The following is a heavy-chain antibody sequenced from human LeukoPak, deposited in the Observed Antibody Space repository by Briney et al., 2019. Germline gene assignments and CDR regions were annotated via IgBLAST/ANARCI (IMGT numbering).Heavy chain of an antibody. CDR1: GGSISSGGYS. J-gene: IGHJ4*02. V-gene: IGHV4-30-2*01. D-gene: IGHD3-9*01. Sequence: SQTLSLTCAVSGGSISSGGYSWSWIRQPPGKGPEWIGYIYHSGSTYYNPSLKSRVTISVDRSKNQFSLKLSSVTAADTAVYYCAKQYLNGYDILTGYFNVGGYYFDFWGQGTLVTVSS. CDR3: AKQYLNGYDILTGYFNVGGYYFDF. CDR2: IYHSGST.